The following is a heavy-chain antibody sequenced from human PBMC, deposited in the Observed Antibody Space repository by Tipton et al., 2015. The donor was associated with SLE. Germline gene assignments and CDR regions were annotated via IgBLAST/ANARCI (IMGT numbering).Heavy chain of an antibody. CDR2: IYTSGST. V-gene: IGHV4-4*08. Sequence: TLSLTCTVSGGSISSYYWSWIRQPPGKGLEWIGYIYTSGSTNYNPPLKSRVTISVDTSKNQFSLKLSSVTAADTAVYYCARDQSVAGTRGTFDYWGQGTLVTVSS. CDR1: GGSISSYY. CDR3: ARDQSVAGTRGTFDY. J-gene: IGHJ4*02. D-gene: IGHD6-19*01.